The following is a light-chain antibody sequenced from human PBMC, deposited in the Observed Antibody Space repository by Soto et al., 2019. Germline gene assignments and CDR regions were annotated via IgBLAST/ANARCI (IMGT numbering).Light chain of an antibody. Sequence: EIVVTQSPATLSVSPGERATLSCRASQSVGNNFAWYQQKPGQPPRLLIFATSTRATGVPARFSGSGSWTEFTLTISSLQSEDFAVYYCQQYGDWPLTFGGGAKVEIE. CDR1: QSVGNN. J-gene: IGKJ4*01. CDR2: ATS. V-gene: IGKV3-15*01. CDR3: QQYGDWPLT.